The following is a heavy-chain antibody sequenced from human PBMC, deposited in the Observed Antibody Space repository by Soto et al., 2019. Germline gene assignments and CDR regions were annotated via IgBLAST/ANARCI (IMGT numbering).Heavy chain of an antibody. D-gene: IGHD2-15*01. CDR3: ARHKDCSGGSCNAVGYYYGLDV. CDR1: AGSISGSPYY. CDR2: IYYSGST. V-gene: IGHV4-39*01. Sequence: SETLSLTCTVSAGSISGSPYYWGCIRRPPGKGLEWIGNIYYSGSTFYNPSLKSRITISVDTSKNQFSLKLSSVNAADTAVYNCARHKDCSGGSCNAVGYYYGLDVWGQGTTVT. J-gene: IGHJ6*02.